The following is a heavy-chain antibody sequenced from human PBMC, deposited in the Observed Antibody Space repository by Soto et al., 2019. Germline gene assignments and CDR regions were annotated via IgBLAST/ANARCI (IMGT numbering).Heavy chain of an antibody. Sequence: GGSLRLSCAASGFTLSAYWMHWVRQAPGRGLEWVSRLSSDVFGTAYADSVKGRFHISRDNARNTLFLQMNGLRAEDTAVYYCARDLGGPDYWGRGTSVTVSS. D-gene: IGHD3-16*01. J-gene: IGHJ4*02. CDR3: ARDLGGPDY. CDR2: LSSDVFGT. V-gene: IGHV3-74*03. CDR1: GFTLSAYW.